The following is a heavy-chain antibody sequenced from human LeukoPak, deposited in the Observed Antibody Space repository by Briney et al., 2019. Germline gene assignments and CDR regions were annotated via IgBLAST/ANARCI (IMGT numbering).Heavy chain of an antibody. Sequence: GESLKISCKGSGCSFTSYWIGWVRQMPGKGLEWMGIIYPGDSDTRYSPSFRGQVTISADKSISTAYLQWSSLKASDTAMYYCARPSGDSSSSLYYGMDVWGQGTTVTVSS. D-gene: IGHD6-6*01. CDR1: GCSFTSYW. V-gene: IGHV5-51*01. CDR2: IYPGDSDT. CDR3: ARPSGDSSSSLYYGMDV. J-gene: IGHJ6*02.